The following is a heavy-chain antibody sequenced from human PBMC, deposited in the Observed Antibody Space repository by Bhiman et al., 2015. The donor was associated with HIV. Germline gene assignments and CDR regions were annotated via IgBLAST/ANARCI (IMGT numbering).Heavy chain of an antibody. Sequence: QVQLVESGGGVVQPGRSLRLSCAASGFSFSSYAMHWVRQAPGKGLEWVAVISYAGSNKYYADSVKGRFTISRDNSKNTLYLQMNSLRAEDTAVYYCAREVTSSWYCDWGQGTLVTVSS. J-gene: IGHJ4*02. CDR2: ISYAGSNK. D-gene: IGHD6-13*01. CDR1: GFSFSSYA. V-gene: IGHV3-30-3*01. CDR3: AREVTSSWYCD.